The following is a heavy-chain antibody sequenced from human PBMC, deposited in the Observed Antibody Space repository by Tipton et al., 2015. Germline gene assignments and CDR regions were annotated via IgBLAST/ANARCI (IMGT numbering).Heavy chain of an antibody. CDR3: AKDLSMCREITIPHYYGLDV. D-gene: IGHD3-10*01. V-gene: IGHV3-23*01. CDR2: ISATGGTT. J-gene: IGHJ6*02. Sequence: SLRLSCAASGFTFRSYAMSWVRQAPGKGLEWVSAISATGGTTNYADSVKGRFTISRDNSMNTLVLQMNSLRAEDTAVYYCAKDLSMCREITIPHYYGLDVWGQGTTVTVS. CDR1: GFTFRSYA.